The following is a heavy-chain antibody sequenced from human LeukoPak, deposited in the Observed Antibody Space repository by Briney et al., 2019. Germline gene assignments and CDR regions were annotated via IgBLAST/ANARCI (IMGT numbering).Heavy chain of an antibody. J-gene: IGHJ4*02. V-gene: IGHV5-51*01. D-gene: IGHD4-17*01. CDR1: GCLFTSYW. CDR2: IYPGDSDT. CDR3: ARSGGTGDYTIDY. Sequence: GGALEIYWKGSGCLFTSYWIGWVRQMPGKGLEGMGIIYPGDSDTRYSPSFQGQVTISADKSISTAYLQWSSLKASDTATYYCARSGGTGDYTIDYWGQGTLVTVSS.